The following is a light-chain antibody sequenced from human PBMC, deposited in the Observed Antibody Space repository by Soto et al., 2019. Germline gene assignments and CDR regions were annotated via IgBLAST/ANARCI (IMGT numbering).Light chain of an antibody. CDR3: GAWDDSLNVLV. J-gene: IGLJ2*01. V-gene: IGLV1-44*01. CDR1: SSNIGSKS. Sequence: QSVLTQPPSASGTPGQTVTISCSGSSSNIGSKSVQWYQQLPETAPKLLIYSNNQRPSGVPDRFSGYKSGTSASLAISGLQSEYEAHYYCGAWDDSLNVLVFGGGTKLTVL. CDR2: SNN.